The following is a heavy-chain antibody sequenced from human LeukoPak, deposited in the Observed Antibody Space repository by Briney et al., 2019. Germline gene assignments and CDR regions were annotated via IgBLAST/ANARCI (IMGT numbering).Heavy chain of an antibody. CDR3: ANPAHRMGSSGSQYFDY. CDR2: ISGSGGST. J-gene: IGHJ4*02. D-gene: IGHD3-22*01. Sequence: TGGSLRLSCAASGFTFSSYAMSWVRQAPGKGLEWVSAISGSGGSTYYADSVKGRFTISRDNSKNTLYLQMNSLRAEDTAVYYCANPAHRMGSSGSQYFDYWGQGTLVTVSS. CDR1: GFTFSSYA. V-gene: IGHV3-23*01.